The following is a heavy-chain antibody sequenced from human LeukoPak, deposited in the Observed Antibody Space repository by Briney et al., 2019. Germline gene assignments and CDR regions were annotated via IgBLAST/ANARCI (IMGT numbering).Heavy chain of an antibody. Sequence: SEILSLTCAVYGGSFSGYYWSWIRQPPGKGLEWIGEINHRGSTNYNPSLKSRVTISVDTSKNQFSLKLSSVTAADTAVYYCARHGSGHDYWGQGTLVTVSS. CDR2: INHRGST. CDR1: GGSFSGYY. D-gene: IGHD3-10*01. J-gene: IGHJ4*02. V-gene: IGHV4-34*01. CDR3: ARHGSGHDY.